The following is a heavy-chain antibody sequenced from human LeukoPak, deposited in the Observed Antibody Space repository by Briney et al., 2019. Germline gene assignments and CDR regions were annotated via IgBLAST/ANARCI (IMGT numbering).Heavy chain of an antibody. Sequence: SQTLSLTCTVSGGSISSGSSYWSWIRQPAGKGLEWVGRIYTSGSTNYNPSLKSRVAISVATSKNQCSLKLSSVTAADTAVYYCARVASTYYYDSSGYYYDPLFDYWGQGTLVTVSS. J-gene: IGHJ4*02. CDR1: GGSISSGSSY. CDR3: ARVASTYYYDSSGYYYDPLFDY. D-gene: IGHD3-22*01. V-gene: IGHV4-61*02. CDR2: IYTSGST.